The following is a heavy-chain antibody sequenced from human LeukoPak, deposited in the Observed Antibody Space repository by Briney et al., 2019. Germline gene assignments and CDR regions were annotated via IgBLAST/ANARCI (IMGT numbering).Heavy chain of an antibody. CDR2: ITYGGSNK. CDR3: ARAAGDFWSCYYGEGYFDY. CDR1: GFTFSSYA. J-gene: IGHJ4*02. V-gene: IGHV3-30-3*01. Sequence: GRSLRLSCAASGFTFSSYAMHWVRQAPGKGLEWVAVITYGGSNKYYADSVKGRFTISRDNSKNTLYLQMNSLRAEDAAVYYCARAAGDFWSCYYGEGYFDYWGQGTLVTVSS. D-gene: IGHD3-3*01.